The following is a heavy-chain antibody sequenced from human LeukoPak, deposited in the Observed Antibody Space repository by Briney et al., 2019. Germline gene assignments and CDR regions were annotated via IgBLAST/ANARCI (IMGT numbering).Heavy chain of an antibody. D-gene: IGHD3-22*01. CDR3: ARDHYYDSSGYYVNFYYYHMDV. Sequence: GGSLRLSCAASGFTFSSYGMHWVRQAPGKGLEWVAVISYDGSNKYYADSVKGRFTISRDNSKNTLYLQMNSLRAEDTAVYYCARDHYYDSSGYYVNFYYYHMDVWGKGTTVTVSS. J-gene: IGHJ6*03. CDR2: ISYDGSNK. CDR1: GFTFSSYG. V-gene: IGHV3-30*03.